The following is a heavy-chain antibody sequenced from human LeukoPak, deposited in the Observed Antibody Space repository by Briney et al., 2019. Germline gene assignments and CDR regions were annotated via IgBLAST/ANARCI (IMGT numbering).Heavy chain of an antibody. Sequence: PSETLSLTCTVSGYSISSGYYWGWIRQPPGKGLEWIGSIYHSGSTYYNPSLKSRVTISVDTSKNQFSLKLSSVTAADTAVYYCARTYYDILTGYYISFDYWGQGTLVTVSS. CDR2: IYHSGST. D-gene: IGHD3-9*01. CDR3: ARTYYDILTGYYISFDY. V-gene: IGHV4-38-2*02. J-gene: IGHJ4*02. CDR1: GYSISSGYY.